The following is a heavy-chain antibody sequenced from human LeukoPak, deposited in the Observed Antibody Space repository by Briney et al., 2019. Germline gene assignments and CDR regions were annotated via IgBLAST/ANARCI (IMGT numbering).Heavy chain of an antibody. D-gene: IGHD4-17*01. CDR1: GGSFSGYY. V-gene: IGHV4-34*01. CDR2: INHSGST. J-gene: IGHJ4*02. CDR3: ARETTDYGDYPDAFDY. Sequence: SETLSLTCAVYGGSFSGYYWSWIRQPPGKGLEWIGEINHSGSTNYNPSLKSRVTISVDTSKNQFSLKLSSVTAADTAVYYCARETTDYGDYPDAFDYWGQGTLVTVSS.